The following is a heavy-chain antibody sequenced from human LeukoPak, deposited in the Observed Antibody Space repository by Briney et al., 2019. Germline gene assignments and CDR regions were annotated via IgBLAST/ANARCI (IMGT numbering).Heavy chain of an antibody. CDR2: IKEDGSEK. CDR1: GFTFSSYW. D-gene: IGHD3-3*01. Sequence: GGSLRLSCAASGFTFSSYWMSWVRQAPGKGLEWVANIKEDGSEKYYVDSVKGRFTISRDNSKNTLYLQMNSLRAEDTAVYYCATYDFWSGYGVGYWGQGTLVTVSS. J-gene: IGHJ4*02. CDR3: ATYDFWSGYGVGY. V-gene: IGHV3-7*03.